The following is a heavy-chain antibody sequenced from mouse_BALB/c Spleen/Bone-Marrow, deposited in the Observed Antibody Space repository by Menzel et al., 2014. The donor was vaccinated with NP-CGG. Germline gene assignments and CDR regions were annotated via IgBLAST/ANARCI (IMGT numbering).Heavy chain of an antibody. Sequence: EVKLVESGGGLVQLGGSLKLSCAASGFDFSRYWMSWVRQAPGKGLEWIGEINPDSSTINYAPSLKDKFILSRDNAKNTLYLQMSKVRSDDTALYYCARLSYYGRFAYWGQGTLVTVSA. V-gene: IGHV4-1*02. J-gene: IGHJ3*01. CDR2: INPDSSTI. D-gene: IGHD1-1*01. CDR1: GFDFSRYW. CDR3: ARLSYYGRFAY.